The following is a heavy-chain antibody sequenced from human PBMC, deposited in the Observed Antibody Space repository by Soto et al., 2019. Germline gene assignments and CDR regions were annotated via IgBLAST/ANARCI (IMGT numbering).Heavy chain of an antibody. Sequence: QVHLVESGGGVVQRGGSLRLPCAASGFPFSSYAIHGVRQAPGKGLEWVAIIWFDGSNKYYVDSVKGRFSISRDNSKNKLFLQMDSLRAEDTAVYYCARGQLPADTTYFDFWGQGTLVIVSS. CDR2: IWFDGSNK. J-gene: IGHJ4*02. CDR3: ARGQLPADTTYFDF. CDR1: GFPFSSYA. D-gene: IGHD6-19*01. V-gene: IGHV3-33*01.